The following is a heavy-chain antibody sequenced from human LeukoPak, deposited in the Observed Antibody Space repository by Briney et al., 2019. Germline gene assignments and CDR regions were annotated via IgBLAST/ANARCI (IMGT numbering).Heavy chain of an antibody. CDR2: ISSSGSTI. D-gene: IGHD4-23*01. J-gene: IGHJ4*02. Sequence: PGGSLRLSCAASGFTFSSYEMHWVRQAPGKGLEWVSYISSSGSTIYYADSVKGRFTISRGTAKNSLYLQMNSLRAEDTAVYYCARDYGGSSPFDYWGQGTLVTVSS. V-gene: IGHV3-48*03. CDR3: ARDYGGSSPFDY. CDR1: GFTFSSYE.